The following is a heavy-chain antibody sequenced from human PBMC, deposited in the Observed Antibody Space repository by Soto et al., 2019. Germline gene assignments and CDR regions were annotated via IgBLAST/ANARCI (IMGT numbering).Heavy chain of an antibody. V-gene: IGHV4-39*01. CDR2: IYYSGGT. J-gene: IGHJ4*02. D-gene: IGHD4-17*01. CDR3: ARPSAYGDRRVDY. Sequence: QLQLQESGPGLVKPSETLSLTCNVSGGSISSSSYCWGWIRQPPGKGLEWIGGIYYSGGTYYNPSPKSRAPTSVDTSKNQFSLRLSSVTAADTAVYYCARPSAYGDRRVDYWGQGTLVTVSS. CDR1: GGSISSSSYC.